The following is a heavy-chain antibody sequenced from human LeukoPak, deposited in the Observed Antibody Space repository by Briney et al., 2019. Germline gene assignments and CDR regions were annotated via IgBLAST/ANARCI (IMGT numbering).Heavy chain of an antibody. CDR2: ISGSGDNT. CDR3: AKWKYSNSGIDDY. CDR1: GFTFSSYA. Sequence: GGSLRLSCAASGFTFSSYAMSWVRQAPGKGLEWVSAISGSGDNTYYADSVKGRFTISRDNSKNMLYLQMNSLRAEDTAVYYCAKWKYSNSGIDDYWGQGTLVTVSS. D-gene: IGHD6-6*01. J-gene: IGHJ4*02. V-gene: IGHV3-23*01.